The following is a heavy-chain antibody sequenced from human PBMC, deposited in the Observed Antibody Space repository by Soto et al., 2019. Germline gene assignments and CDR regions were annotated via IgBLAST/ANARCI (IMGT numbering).Heavy chain of an antibody. D-gene: IGHD6-19*01. V-gene: IGHV1-8*01. CDR1: GYTFTSYD. CDR2: MNPNSGNT. CDR3: ARGRVAVAGTYYYYYDGMDV. J-gene: IGHJ6*02. Sequence: QVQLVQSGAEVKKPGASVKVSCKASGYTFTSYDINWVRQATGQGLEWMGWMNPNSGNTGYAQKFQGRVTMTRNTSISTDYMELSSLRSEDTAVYYCARGRVAVAGTYYYYYDGMDVWGQGTTVTVSS.